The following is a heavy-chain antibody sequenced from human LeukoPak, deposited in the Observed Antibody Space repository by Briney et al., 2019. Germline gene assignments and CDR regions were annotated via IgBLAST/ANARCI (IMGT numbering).Heavy chain of an antibody. V-gene: IGHV1-69*13. Sequence: ASVKVSCKASGGTLSSYAISWVRQAPGQGLEWMGGIIPIFGTANYAQKFQGRVTITADESTSTAYMELSSLRSEDTAVYYCARGTSWGYSSGWHHGYWGQGTLVTVSS. CDR1: GGTLSSYA. CDR3: ARGTSWGYSSGWHHGY. CDR2: IIPIFGTA. J-gene: IGHJ4*02. D-gene: IGHD6-19*01.